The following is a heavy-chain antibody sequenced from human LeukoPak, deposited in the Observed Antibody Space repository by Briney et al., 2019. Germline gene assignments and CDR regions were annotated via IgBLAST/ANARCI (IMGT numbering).Heavy chain of an antibody. V-gene: IGHV4-34*01. CDR1: GGSFSGYY. CDR3: ASNRYSSSVSDY. D-gene: IGHD6-6*01. Sequence: SETLSLTCAVYGGSFSGYYWSWIRQPPGKGLEWIGEINHSGSTNYNPSLKSRVTISVDTSKNQFPLKLSSVTAADTAVYYCASNRYSSSVSDYWGQGTLVTVSS. J-gene: IGHJ4*02. CDR2: INHSGST.